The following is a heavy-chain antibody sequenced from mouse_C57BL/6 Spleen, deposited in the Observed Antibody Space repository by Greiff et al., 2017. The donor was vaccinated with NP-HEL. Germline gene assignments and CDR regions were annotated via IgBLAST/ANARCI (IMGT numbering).Heavy chain of an antibody. V-gene: IGHV1-67*01. CDR3: ARSPYPLDY. CDR1: GYTFTDYA. J-gene: IGHJ2*01. Sequence: VQLQQSGPELVRPGVSVKISCKGSGYTFTDYAMHWVKQSHAKSLEWIGDINPNNGGTSYNQKFKGKATLTVDKSSSTAYMELRSLTSEESAVYYCARSPYPLDYWGQGTTLTVSS. D-gene: IGHD5-1*01. CDR2: INPNNGGT.